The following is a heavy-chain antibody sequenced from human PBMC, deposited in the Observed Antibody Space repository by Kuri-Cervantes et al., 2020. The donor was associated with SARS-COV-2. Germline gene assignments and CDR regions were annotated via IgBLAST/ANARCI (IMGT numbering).Heavy chain of an antibody. CDR2: INPSGGST. D-gene: IGHD6-13*01. Sequence: ASVKVSCKASGYTFTSYYMHWVRQAPGQGLEWMGIINPSGGSTSYAQKFQGRVTMTRDTSTSTVYMELSSLRSEDTAVYYCAKDRIAAAGGLTFDYWGQGTLVTVSS. CDR3: AKDRIAAAGGLTFDY. CDR1: GYTFTSYY. J-gene: IGHJ4*02. V-gene: IGHV1-46*01.